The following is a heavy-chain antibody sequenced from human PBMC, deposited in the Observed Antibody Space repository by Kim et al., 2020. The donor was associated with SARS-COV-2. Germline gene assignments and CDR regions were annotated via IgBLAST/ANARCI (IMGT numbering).Heavy chain of an antibody. CDR1: GGSISSSSYY. CDR2: IYYSGST. Sequence: SETLSLTCTVSGGSISSSSYYWGWIRQPPGKGLEWIGSIYYSGSTYYNPSLKSRVTISVDTSKNQFSLKLSSVTAADTAVYYCARHEGGSYYYDSSGYYYVGNWFDPWGQGTLVTVSS. V-gene: IGHV4-39*01. J-gene: IGHJ5*02. D-gene: IGHD3-22*01. CDR3: ARHEGGSYYYDSSGYYYVGNWFDP.